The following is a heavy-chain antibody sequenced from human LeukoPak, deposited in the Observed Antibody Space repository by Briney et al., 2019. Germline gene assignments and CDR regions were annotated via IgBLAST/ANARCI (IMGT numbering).Heavy chain of an antibody. CDR3: ARILYDFWSGYSFDY. D-gene: IGHD3-3*01. J-gene: IGHJ4*02. CDR1: GFTVSSNY. CDR2: IYSGGST. Sequence: GGSLRLSCAASGFTVSSNYMSWVRQAPGKGLEWVSVIYSGGSTYYADSVKGRFTISRHNSKNTLYLQMNSLRAEDTAVYYCARILYDFWSGYSFDYWGQGTLVTVSS. V-gene: IGHV3-53*04.